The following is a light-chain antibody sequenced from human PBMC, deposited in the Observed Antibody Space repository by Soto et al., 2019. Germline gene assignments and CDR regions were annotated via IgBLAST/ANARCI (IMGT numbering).Light chain of an antibody. Sequence: QSVLTQPPSVSGAPGQRVTISCTGSSSNIGAGYGVHWYQQAPGAVPKLIIYGNNNRPSGVPDRISGSKSGTSVTLAITGLQADDEADYYCQSYENSLNGGVFGGGTKLTVL. CDR1: SSNIGAGYG. J-gene: IGLJ3*02. CDR2: GNN. V-gene: IGLV1-40*01. CDR3: QSYENSLNGGV.